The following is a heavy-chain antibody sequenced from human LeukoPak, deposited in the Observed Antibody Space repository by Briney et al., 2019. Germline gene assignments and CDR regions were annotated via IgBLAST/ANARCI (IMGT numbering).Heavy chain of an antibody. D-gene: IGHD2-15*01. V-gene: IGHV3-30-3*01. J-gene: IGHJ4*02. CDR2: ISYDGSNK. CDR3: AKDMGGPNFDY. CDR1: GFTFSSYA. Sequence: GRSLRLSCAASGFTFSSYAMHWVRQAPGKGLEWVAVISYDGSNKYYADSVKGRFTISRDNSKNTLYLQMNSLRAEDTAVYYCAKDMGGPNFDYWGQGTLVAVSS.